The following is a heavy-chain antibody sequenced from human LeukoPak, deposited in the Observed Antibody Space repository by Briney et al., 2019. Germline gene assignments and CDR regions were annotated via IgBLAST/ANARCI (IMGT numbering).Heavy chain of an antibody. Sequence: GESLKISCKGSGYSFTSYWIGWVRQMPGKGLEWMGIIYPGDSDTRYSPSFQGQVTISADKSISTAYLQWSSLKASDTAMYYCARKILIPGIAAAGPEVYPNWFDPWGQGTLVTVSS. CDR3: ARKILIPGIAAAGPEVYPNWFDP. V-gene: IGHV5-51*01. J-gene: IGHJ5*02. CDR2: IYPGDSDT. D-gene: IGHD6-13*01. CDR1: GYSFTSYW.